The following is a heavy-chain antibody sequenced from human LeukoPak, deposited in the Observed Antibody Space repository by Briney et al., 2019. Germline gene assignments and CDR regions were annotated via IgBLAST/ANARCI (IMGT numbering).Heavy chain of an antibody. CDR3: ARDVGSGSYSASDY. CDR1: GFSFSRYS. D-gene: IGHD3-10*01. CDR2: IGSSSRYI. J-gene: IGHJ4*02. V-gene: IGHV3-21*01. Sequence: PGGSLRLSCAASGFSFSRYSVNWVRQAPWKGLEWVSFIGSSSRYIYYADSVKGRFTISRDDAKNSLYLQMNSLRAEDTAVYYCARDVGSGSYSASDYWGQGTLVTVSS.